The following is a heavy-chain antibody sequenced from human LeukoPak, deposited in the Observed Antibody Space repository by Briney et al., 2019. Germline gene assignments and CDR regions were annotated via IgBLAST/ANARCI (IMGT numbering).Heavy chain of an antibody. Sequence: ASVKVSCKASGYTFTGYYMHWVRQAPGQGLGWMGWINPNSGGTNYAQKFQGRVTMTRDTSISTAYMELSRLRSDDTAVYYCASVVTEDPDSSGYLFSYWGQGTLVTVSS. CDR1: GYTFTGYY. CDR3: ASVVTEDPDSSGYLFSY. V-gene: IGHV1-2*02. CDR2: INPNSGGT. J-gene: IGHJ4*02. D-gene: IGHD3-22*01.